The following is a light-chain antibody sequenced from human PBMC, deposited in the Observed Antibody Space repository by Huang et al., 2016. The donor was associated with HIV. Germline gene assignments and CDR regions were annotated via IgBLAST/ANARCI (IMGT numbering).Light chain of an antibody. CDR3: QQYNDWPPLT. Sequence: EVVMTQSPATLSVSPGERATLSCRASQNVNTDLAWYKQIPGQAPRLLIYGASTRATGISPRFSGSGSETEFTLTISGLQSEDFAVYYCQQYNDWPPLTFGGVTKVEIK. J-gene: IGKJ4*01. V-gene: IGKV3-15*01. CDR2: GAS. CDR1: QNVNTD.